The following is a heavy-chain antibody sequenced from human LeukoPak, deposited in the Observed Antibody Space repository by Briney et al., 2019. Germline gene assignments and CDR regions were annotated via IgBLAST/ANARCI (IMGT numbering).Heavy chain of an antibody. V-gene: IGHV1-2*02. CDR1: GYTFTDYY. J-gene: IGHJ6*04. CDR3: ARARLLWFGDV. CDR2: INPNSGGT. Sequence: ASVKISCKVSGYTFTDYYMHWVRQAPGQGLERMGWINPNSGGTNYAQKFQGRVTMTRDTSISTAYMELSRLRSDDTAVYYCARARLLWFGDVWGKGTTVTVSS. D-gene: IGHD3-10*01.